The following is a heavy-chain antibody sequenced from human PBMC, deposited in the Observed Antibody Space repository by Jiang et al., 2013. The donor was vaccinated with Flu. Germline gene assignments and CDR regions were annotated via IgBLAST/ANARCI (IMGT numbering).Heavy chain of an antibody. D-gene: IGHD5-12*01. V-gene: IGHV4-39*01. CDR2: IYYSGST. J-gene: IGHJ4*02. Sequence: GPGLVKPSETLSLTCTVSGGSISSSSYYWGWIRQPPGKGLEWIGSIYYSGSTYYNPSLKSRVTISVDTSKNQFSLKLSSVTAADTAVYYCARQGLVANRGFDYWGQGTLVTVSS. CDR1: GGSISSSSYY. CDR3: ARQGLVANRGFDY.